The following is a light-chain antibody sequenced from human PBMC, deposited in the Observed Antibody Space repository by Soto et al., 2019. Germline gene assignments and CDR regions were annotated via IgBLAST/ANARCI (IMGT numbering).Light chain of an antibody. Sequence: DIQMTQSPSSLSASVGYRVTITCRASQGIRHYLAWYQQKPGKVPKLLIYEASNLQSGVPSRFRGGGSGTEFTLTISSLQPEDVATYYCQHYNSYSEAFGQGTKVDIK. CDR1: QGIRHY. J-gene: IGKJ1*01. CDR2: EAS. V-gene: IGKV1-27*01. CDR3: QHYNSYSEA.